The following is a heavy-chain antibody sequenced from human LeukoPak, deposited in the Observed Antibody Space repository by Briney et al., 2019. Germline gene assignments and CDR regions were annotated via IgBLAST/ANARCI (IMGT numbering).Heavy chain of an antibody. D-gene: IGHD2/OR15-2a*01. Sequence: SETLSLTCAVYGGSFSGYYWSWIRQPPGKGLEWIGEINHSGSTNYNPSFKSRVTISVDTSKNQFSLKLSSVTAADTAVYYCARYRLSYFHYFDYWGQGTLVTVSS. V-gene: IGHV4-34*01. CDR1: GGSFSGYY. CDR3: ARYRLSYFHYFDY. J-gene: IGHJ4*02. CDR2: INHSGST.